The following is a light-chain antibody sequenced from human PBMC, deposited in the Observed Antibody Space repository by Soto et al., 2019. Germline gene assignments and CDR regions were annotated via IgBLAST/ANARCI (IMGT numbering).Light chain of an antibody. CDR1: QSVSGN. J-gene: IGKJ5*01. CDR3: QQYNNWPLT. V-gene: IGKV3-15*01. Sequence: EIVMTQSPATLSVSPGARATLSCRASQSVSGNLAWYQQKPGQAPRLLIYGASTRATAIPARFSGSGSGTEFTLTISSLQSEDFAVYYCQQYNNWPLTFGQGTRLEIK. CDR2: GAS.